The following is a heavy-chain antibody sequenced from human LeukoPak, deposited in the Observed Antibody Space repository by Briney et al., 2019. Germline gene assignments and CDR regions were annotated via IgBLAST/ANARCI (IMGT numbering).Heavy chain of an antibody. V-gene: IGHV4-4*07. CDR1: GDSISRYY. CDR3: ARDSGTTGEVKSDP. J-gene: IGHJ5*02. Sequence: PSETLSLSCTVSGDSISRYYRSWVRQPAGKGLEWIGRIYNGGIITYYPSLKSRVTMSLGTSNNQFSLRLRFVTAADTDVYYCARDSGTTGEVKSDPWGQETLVSVSS. CDR2: IYNGGII. D-gene: IGHD3-16*01.